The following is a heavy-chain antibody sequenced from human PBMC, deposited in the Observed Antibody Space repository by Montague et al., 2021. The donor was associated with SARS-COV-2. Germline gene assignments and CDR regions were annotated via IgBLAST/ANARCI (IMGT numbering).Heavy chain of an antibody. CDR1: GFSLSTSGVG. V-gene: IGHV2-5*02. CDR3: AHRAGKWFGESRKYYFDY. D-gene: IGHD3-10*01. Sequence: PALVKPTQTLTLTCTFSGFSLSTSGVGVGWFRKPPGKALEWLALIYWDDDKHYSPSLKSRLTITKDTSNNQVVLTMTNVDPVDTATYYCAHRAGKWFGESRKYYFDYWGQGTLVTVSS. J-gene: IGHJ4*02. CDR2: IYWDDDK.